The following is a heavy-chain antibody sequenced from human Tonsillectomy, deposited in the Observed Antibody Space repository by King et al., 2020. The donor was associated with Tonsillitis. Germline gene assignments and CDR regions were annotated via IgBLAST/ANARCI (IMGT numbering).Heavy chain of an antibody. CDR1: GGSINSGNYY. CDR3: ARMPGRSGVSSPSYLDV. J-gene: IGHJ6*03. D-gene: IGHD3-10*01. Sequence: QVQLQESGPGLERSQTLSLTCTVSGGSINSGNYYWTWVRQPAGKGLEWIGRIYTSGSAYYNPSLKSRVTILLDTPKNQFSLRLTSVTAADTAVYYCARMPGRSGVSSPSYLDVWGIGTHVIVSS. V-gene: IGHV4-61*02. CDR2: IYTSGSA.